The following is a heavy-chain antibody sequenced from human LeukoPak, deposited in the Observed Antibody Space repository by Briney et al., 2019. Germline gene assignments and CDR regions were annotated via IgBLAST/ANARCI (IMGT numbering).Heavy chain of an antibody. CDR1: GFTFSSYT. Sequence: PGGSLRLSCAASGFTFSSYTMPWVRQAPGKGLEWVSYISTTSSYIYYADSVKGRFTISRDNAKNSLYLQMNSLRAEDTAVYYCAREGLPSGATKIFEYWGQGTLVTVSS. V-gene: IGHV3-21*01. D-gene: IGHD2-15*01. CDR2: ISTTSSYI. J-gene: IGHJ4*02. CDR3: AREGLPSGATKIFEY.